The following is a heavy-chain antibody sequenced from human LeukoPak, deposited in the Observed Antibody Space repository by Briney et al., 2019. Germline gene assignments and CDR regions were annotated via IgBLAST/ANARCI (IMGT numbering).Heavy chain of an antibody. CDR2: ISSSSSTI. D-gene: IGHD6-13*01. J-gene: IGHJ6*02. CDR1: GFTFSSYS. CDR3: AKDRRSSSWYPRGPYGMDV. Sequence: PGGSLRLSCVASGFTFSSYSMNWVRQAPGKGLEWVSYISSSSSTIYYADSVKGRFTISRDSDRNSLYLQMNSLRAEDTVVYYCAKDRRSSSWYPRGPYGMDVWGQGTTVTVSS. V-gene: IGHV3-48*01.